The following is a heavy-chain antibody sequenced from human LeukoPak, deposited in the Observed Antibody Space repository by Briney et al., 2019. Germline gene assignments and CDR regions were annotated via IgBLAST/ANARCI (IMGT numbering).Heavy chain of an antibody. V-gene: IGHV3-23*01. J-gene: IGHJ4*02. CDR1: GFTFSSYG. CDR2: ISGSGGST. D-gene: IGHD3-22*01. Sequence: PGGSLRLSCAASGFTFSSYGMSWVRQAPGKGLEWVSAISGSGGSTYYADSVKGRFTISRDNSKNTLYLQTNSLRAEDTAVYYCACRPRVVITGWGQGTLVTVSS. CDR3: ACRPRVVITG.